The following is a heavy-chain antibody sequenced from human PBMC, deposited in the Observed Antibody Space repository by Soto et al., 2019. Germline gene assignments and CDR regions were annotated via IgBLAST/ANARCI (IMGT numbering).Heavy chain of an antibody. D-gene: IGHD6-19*01. CDR3: ARDRDPGQWLTTNNFDY. CDR1: GFTFSSYG. CDR2: IWYHGNNK. Sequence: QVQLVESGGGVVQPGRSLRLSCAASGFTFSSYGMHWVRQAPGKGLEWVAVIWYHGNNKYYADSVKGRFTISRDNSKNTLYLQRNSLRAEDTALYYCARDRDPGQWLTTNNFDYWGQGTLVTVSS. J-gene: IGHJ4*02. V-gene: IGHV3-33*01.